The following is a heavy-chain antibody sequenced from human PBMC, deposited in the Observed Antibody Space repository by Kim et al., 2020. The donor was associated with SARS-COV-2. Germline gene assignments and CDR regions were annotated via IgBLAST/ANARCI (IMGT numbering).Heavy chain of an antibody. J-gene: IGHJ4*02. D-gene: IGHD6-19*01. V-gene: IGHV4-59*13. CDR2: IYYSGST. CDR3: ASSSGWYPNIDY. Sequence: SETLSLTCTVSGGSISSYYWSWIRQPPGKGLEWIGYIYYSGSTNYNPSLKSRVTISVDTSKNQFSLKLSSVTAADTAVYYCASSSGWYPNIDYWGQGTLVTVSS. CDR1: GGSISSYY.